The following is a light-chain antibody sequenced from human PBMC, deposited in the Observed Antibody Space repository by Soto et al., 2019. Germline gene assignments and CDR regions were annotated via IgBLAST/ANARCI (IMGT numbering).Light chain of an antibody. V-gene: IGKV1-27*01. CDR2: DAS. CDR3: QKYNSSPLT. Sequence: DIQMTQSPSSLSASVGDRVTITCRASQGISNYLAWYQQKPGKVPKLLIYDASTLQSGVPSRFSGSGSGTDLNLTISSLQPEDVATYYCQKYNSSPLTFGQGTRLEIK. J-gene: IGKJ5*01. CDR1: QGISNY.